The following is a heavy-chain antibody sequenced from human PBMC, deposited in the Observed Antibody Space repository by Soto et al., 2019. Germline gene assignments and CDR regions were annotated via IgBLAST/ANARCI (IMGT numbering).Heavy chain of an antibody. J-gene: IGHJ4*02. Sequence: EVQLVESGGGLVKPGGSLRLSCADSGFIFSSYSMNWVRQAPGKGLEWVSSISSSSSYIYYADSVKGRFTISRDNATNSVYLQMNSLRPEDTAVYYCASGYYDRIGYYFDYWGQGIAVTVSS. CDR2: ISSSSSYI. D-gene: IGHD3-22*01. V-gene: IGHV3-21*01. CDR1: GFIFSSYS. CDR3: ASGYYDRIGYYFDY.